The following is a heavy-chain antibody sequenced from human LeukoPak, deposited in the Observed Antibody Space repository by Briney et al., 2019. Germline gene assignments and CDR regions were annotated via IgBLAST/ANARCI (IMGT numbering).Heavy chain of an antibody. CDR3: ARDHRSGSGSGTQANDY. CDR1: GFTFSDYY. Sequence: GGSLRLSCAASGFTFSDYYMSWIRQAPGKGLEWVSYISGSSKTIYYADSVKGRFTISRDNAKKSLDLQMNSLRDEDTAVYYCARDHRSGSGSGTQANDYWGQGTLVTVSS. D-gene: IGHD3-10*01. J-gene: IGHJ4*02. CDR2: ISGSSKTI. V-gene: IGHV3-11*04.